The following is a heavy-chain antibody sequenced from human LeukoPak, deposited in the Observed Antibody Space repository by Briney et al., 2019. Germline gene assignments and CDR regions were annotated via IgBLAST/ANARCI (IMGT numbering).Heavy chain of an antibody. Sequence: TSETLSLTCTVSGGSISSSSYYWGWIRQPPGKGLEWIGSIYYSGSTYYNPSLKSRVTISVDTSKNQFSLKLSSVTAADTAVYYCARPMVRGVINIGFDYWGQGTLVTVSS. D-gene: IGHD3-10*01. CDR3: ARPMVRGVINIGFDY. J-gene: IGHJ4*02. CDR1: GGSISSSSYY. V-gene: IGHV4-39*01. CDR2: IYYSGST.